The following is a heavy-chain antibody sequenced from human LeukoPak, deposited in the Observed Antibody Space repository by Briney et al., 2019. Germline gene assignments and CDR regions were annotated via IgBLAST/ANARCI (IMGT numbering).Heavy chain of an antibody. V-gene: IGHV3-30*18. J-gene: IGHJ4*02. CDR3: AKVAVAGTTPEY. CDR2: ISYDGSNK. Sequence: SCKASGGTFSSYGMHWVRQAPGKGLEWVAVISYDGSNKYYADSVKGRFTISRDNSKNTLYLQMNSLRAEDTAVYYCAKVAVAGTTPEYWGQGTLVTVSS. D-gene: IGHD6-19*01. CDR1: GGTFSSYG.